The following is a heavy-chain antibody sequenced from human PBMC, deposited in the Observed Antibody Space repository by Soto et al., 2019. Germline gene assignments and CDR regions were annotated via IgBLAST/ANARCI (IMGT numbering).Heavy chain of an antibody. CDR3: ARGAAFWSGYGVDY. Sequence: GSLRLSCAASGFTFSIYSMNWVRQAPGKGLEWVSYISSSSSTIYYADSVKGRFTISRDNAKNSLYLQMNSLRDEDTAVYYCARGAAFWSGYGVDYWGQGTLVTVSS. CDR2: ISSSSSTI. V-gene: IGHV3-48*02. CDR1: GFTFSIYS. J-gene: IGHJ4*02. D-gene: IGHD3-3*01.